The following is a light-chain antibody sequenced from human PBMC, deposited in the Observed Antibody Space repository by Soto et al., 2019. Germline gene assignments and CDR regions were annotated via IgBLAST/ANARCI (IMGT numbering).Light chain of an antibody. Sequence: DIQMTQSPSSLSAFVGDSVTITCHASQRISTFLNWYHQKPGKAPKLLIYSASYLQSGVPSNFSGSGSGTDFILSIVTLQPEDFGTYFCQQSYRWPLTFGGGTKVEI. V-gene: IGKV1-39*01. CDR3: QQSYRWPLT. CDR2: SAS. J-gene: IGKJ4*01. CDR1: QRISTF.